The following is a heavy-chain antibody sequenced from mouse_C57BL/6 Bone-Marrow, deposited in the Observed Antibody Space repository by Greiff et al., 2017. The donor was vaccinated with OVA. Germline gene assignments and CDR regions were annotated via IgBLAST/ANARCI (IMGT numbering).Heavy chain of an antibody. CDR2: IYPGSGST. CDR1: GYTFTSYW. D-gene: IGHD1-1*01. CDR3: ARSDGSSLLAMDY. V-gene: IGHV1-55*01. Sequence: QVQLQQPGAELVKPGASVKMSCKASGYTFTSYWITWVKQRPGQGLEWIGDIYPGSGSTNYNEKFKSKATLTVDTSSSTAYMQLSSLTSEDSAVYYCARSDGSSLLAMDYWGQGTSVTVSS. J-gene: IGHJ4*01.